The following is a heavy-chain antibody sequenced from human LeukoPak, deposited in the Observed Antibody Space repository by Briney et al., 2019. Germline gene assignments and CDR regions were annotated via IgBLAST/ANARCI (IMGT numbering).Heavy chain of an antibody. J-gene: IGHJ4*02. CDR1: GYTFTSYD. V-gene: IGHV1-8*01. CDR2: MNPNSGNT. CDR3: ARLDILTGYSSDY. Sequence: GASVKVSCKASGYTFTSYDINWVRQATGQGLEWMGWMNPNSGNTGYAQKFQGRVTMTRNTSISTAYMELSSLRTEDTAVYYCARLDILTGYSSDYWGQGTLVTVSS. D-gene: IGHD3-9*01.